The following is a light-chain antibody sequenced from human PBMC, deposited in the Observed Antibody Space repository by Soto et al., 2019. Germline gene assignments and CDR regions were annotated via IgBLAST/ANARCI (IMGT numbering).Light chain of an antibody. CDR2: GNS. CDR3: QSYDSSRSGWV. V-gene: IGLV1-40*01. Sequence: QSVLTQPPSVSGAPGQRVTISCTGSSSNIGAGYDVHWYQQLPGTAPKLLICGNSNRPSGVPDRFSGSKSGTSASLAITGLQAEDEADYYCQSYDSSRSGWVFGGGTKLTVL. J-gene: IGLJ3*02. CDR1: SSNIGAGYD.